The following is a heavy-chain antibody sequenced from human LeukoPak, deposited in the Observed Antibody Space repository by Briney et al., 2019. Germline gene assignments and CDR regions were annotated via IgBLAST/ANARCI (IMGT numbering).Heavy chain of an antibody. D-gene: IGHD6-6*01. CDR3: ARGAGQLVTEVFDY. CDR2: ISAYNGNT. Sequence: ASVKVSCKASGYTFISSGISWVRQAPGQRLEWMGWISAYNGNTNHAQKLQDRVTMTTDTSTSTAYIELRSLRSDDTAVYYCARGAGQLVTEVFDYWGQGTLVTVSS. V-gene: IGHV1-18*01. J-gene: IGHJ4*02. CDR1: GYTFISSG.